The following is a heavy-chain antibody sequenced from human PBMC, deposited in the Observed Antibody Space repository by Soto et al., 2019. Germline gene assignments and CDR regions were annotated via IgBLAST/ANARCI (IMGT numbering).Heavy chain of an antibody. CDR1: GYSFINHW. CDR3: ARHRLTETKYGMDV. J-gene: IGHJ6*02. V-gene: IGHV5-10-1*01. CDR2: IDPSDSYT. Sequence: GESVKISCXDSGYSFINHWISWVRQMPGKGLEWMGRIDPSDSYTNYSPSFQGHVTFSADKSISAVYLQWSSLKASDSAMYYCARHRLTETKYGMDVWGQGTTVTVSS.